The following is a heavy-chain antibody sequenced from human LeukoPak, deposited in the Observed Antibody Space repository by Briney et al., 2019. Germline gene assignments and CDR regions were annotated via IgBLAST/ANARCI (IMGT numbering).Heavy chain of an antibody. CDR2: IHYSGST. D-gene: IGHD3-22*01. CDR1: GGSISSYY. Sequence: SETLSLTCTVSGGSISSYYRSWIRQPPGKGLEWIGYIHYSGSTNYNPSLKSRATISVDTSKYQFSLNLSSVTAADTAVYYCARGPYGNYYYFDYWGQGTLVTVSS. CDR3: ARGPYGNYYYFDY. V-gene: IGHV4-59*01. J-gene: IGHJ4*02.